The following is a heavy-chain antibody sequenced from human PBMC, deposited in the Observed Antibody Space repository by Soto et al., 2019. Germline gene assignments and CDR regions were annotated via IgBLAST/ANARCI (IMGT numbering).Heavy chain of an antibody. CDR3: AKDPYSSGWYGQAYFDY. CDR1: GFTFSSYA. V-gene: IGHV3-23*01. Sequence: GGSLRLSCAASGFTFSSYAMSWVRQAPGKGLEWVSAISGSGGSTYYADSVKGRFTISRDNSKNTLYLQMNSLRAEDTAVYYCAKDPYSSGWYGQAYFDYRGQGTLVTVSS. J-gene: IGHJ4*02. D-gene: IGHD6-19*01. CDR2: ISGSGGST.